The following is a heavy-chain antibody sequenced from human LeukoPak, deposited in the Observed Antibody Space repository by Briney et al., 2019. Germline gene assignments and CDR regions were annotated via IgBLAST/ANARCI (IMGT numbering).Heavy chain of an antibody. D-gene: IGHD6-13*01. V-gene: IGHV4-59*01. J-gene: IGHJ4*02. CDR3: ASSSSSWYKFDY. Sequence: SETLSLTCTVSGVSISSYYWSWIRQPPGKGLEWIGYIYYSGSTNYNPSLKSRVTISVDTSKNQFSLKLSSVTAADTAVYYCASSSSSWYKFDYWGQGTLVTVSS. CDR1: GVSISSYY. CDR2: IYYSGST.